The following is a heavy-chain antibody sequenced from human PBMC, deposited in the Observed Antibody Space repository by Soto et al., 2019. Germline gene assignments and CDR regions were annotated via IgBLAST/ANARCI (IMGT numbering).Heavy chain of an antibody. D-gene: IGHD2-2*01. V-gene: IGHV4-59*07. Sequence: SDTLSLTCTVSGGSISSYYWSWIRQPPGKGLEWIGYIYYSGSTNYNPSLKSRVTISVDTSKNQFSLKLSSVTAADTAVYYCARGQLLTFNWFDPWGQGTLVTVSS. CDR2: IYYSGST. CDR3: ARGQLLTFNWFDP. J-gene: IGHJ5*02. CDR1: GGSISSYY.